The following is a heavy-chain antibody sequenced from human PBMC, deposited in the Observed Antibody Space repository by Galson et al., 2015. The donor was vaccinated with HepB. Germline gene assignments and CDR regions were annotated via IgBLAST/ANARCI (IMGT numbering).Heavy chain of an antibody. CDR1: GYTFTSYN. CDR2: INPRVGSI. V-gene: IGHV1-46*01. D-gene: IGHD2-2*01. J-gene: IGHJ4*02. Sequence: SVKVSCKASGYTFTSYNIHCVRQAPGQGLEWMGVINPRVGSITYAQNFQGRITMTRDTSTGTVYTELSSLTSEDTAAYYCARITGGGQLLQDNFDYWGQGTLVTVSS. CDR3: ARITGGGQLLQDNFDY.